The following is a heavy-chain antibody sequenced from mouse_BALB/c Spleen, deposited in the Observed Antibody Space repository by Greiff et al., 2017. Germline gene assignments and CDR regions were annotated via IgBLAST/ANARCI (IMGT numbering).Heavy chain of an antibody. CDR3: ARDRGYYGSFDY. CDR2: ISDGGSYT. Sequence: DVHLVESGGGLVKPGGSLKLSCAASGFTFSDYYMYWVRQTPEKRLEWVATISDGGSYTYYPDSVKGRFTISRDNAKNNLYLQMSSLKSEDTAMYYCARDRGYYGSFDYWGQGTTLTVSS. J-gene: IGHJ2*01. CDR1: GFTFSDYY. D-gene: IGHD1-1*01. V-gene: IGHV5-4*02.